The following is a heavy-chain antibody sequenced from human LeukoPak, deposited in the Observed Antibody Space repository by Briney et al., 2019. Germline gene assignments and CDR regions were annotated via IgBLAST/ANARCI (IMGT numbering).Heavy chain of an antibody. CDR3: ARADRDYFGAGTYWGYFDY. CDR1: GFTFSSYT. CDR2: ISGSSTYI. V-gene: IGHV3-21*01. J-gene: IGHJ4*02. D-gene: IGHD3-10*01. Sequence: GGSLRLSCAASGFTFSSYTMNWVRQAPGKGLEWVSSISGSSTYIYYADSVKGRFTISRDNTKKSLSLLMKSLRAEDTAVYYCARADRDYFGAGTYWGYFDYWGQGTLVTVSS.